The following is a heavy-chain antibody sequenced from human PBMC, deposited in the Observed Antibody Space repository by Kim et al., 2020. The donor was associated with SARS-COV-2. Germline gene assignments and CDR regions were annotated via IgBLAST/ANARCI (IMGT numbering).Heavy chain of an antibody. J-gene: IGHJ5*02. D-gene: IGHD7-27*01. V-gene: IGHV4-31*03. CDR2: VYYTGST. CDR1: GASITSGDYY. CDR3: ARVHWGSGWFDP. Sequence: SETLSLTCTVSGASITSGDYYWSWIRQHPGKGLEWIGYVYYTGSTYSNPSLRSRLTISSDTSKNQFSLKLTSVSAADTAVYFCARVHWGSGWFDPWGQGTLVTVSS.